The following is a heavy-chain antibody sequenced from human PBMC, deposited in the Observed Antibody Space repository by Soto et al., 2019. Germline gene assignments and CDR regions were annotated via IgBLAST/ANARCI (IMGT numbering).Heavy chain of an antibody. J-gene: IGHJ4*02. D-gene: IGHD6-19*01. CDR3: ARAEAVAGPYYFDY. V-gene: IGHV3-30*04. CDR2: ISYDGSIK. CDR1: GSSFSISA. Sequence: PGGSLRLSCAASGSSFSISAMHWVRQAPGKGLEWVAVISYDGSIKYYADSVKGRFTVSRDNSKNTLYLQMNSLRVEDTAVYYCARAEAVAGPYYFDYWGQGTLVTVSS.